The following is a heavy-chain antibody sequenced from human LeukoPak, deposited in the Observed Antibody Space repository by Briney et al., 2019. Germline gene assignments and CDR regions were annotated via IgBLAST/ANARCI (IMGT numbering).Heavy chain of an antibody. V-gene: IGHV1-8*03. CDR2: MNPNSGNT. D-gene: IGHD5-18*01. Sequence: ASVKVSCKASGYTFTSYDINWVRQATGQGLEWMGWMNPNSGNTGYAQKFQGRVTITRNTSISTAYMELSSLRSEDTAVYYCARQRAERGYSYGPTDYWGQGTLVTVSS. CDR1: GYTFTSYD. J-gene: IGHJ4*02. CDR3: ARQRAERGYSYGPTDY.